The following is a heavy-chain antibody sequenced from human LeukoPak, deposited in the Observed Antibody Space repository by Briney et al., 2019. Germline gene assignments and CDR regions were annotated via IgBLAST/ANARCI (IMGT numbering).Heavy chain of an antibody. Sequence: GASVKVSCKASGGTFSSYTISWVRQAPGQGLEWMGRIIPILGIANYAQKFQGRVTITADKSTSTAYMELNSLKTEDTAVYYCARVVVLLGHYVLDVWGQGTTVTVSS. J-gene: IGHJ6*02. D-gene: IGHD2-2*01. CDR2: IIPILGIA. CDR3: ARVVVLLGHYVLDV. CDR1: GGTFSSYT. V-gene: IGHV1-69*02.